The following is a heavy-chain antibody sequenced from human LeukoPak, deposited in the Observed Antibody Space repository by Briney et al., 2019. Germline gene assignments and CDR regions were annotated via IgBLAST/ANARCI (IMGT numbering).Heavy chain of an antibody. D-gene: IGHD6-19*01. Sequence: GESLKISCKGSGYSFTSYWIGWVRQMPGKGLEWMGIICPGDSDTRYSPSFQGQVTISADKSISTAYLQWSSLKASDTAMYYCATHSIAVAGYFDYWGQGTLVTVSS. CDR1: GYSFTSYW. V-gene: IGHV5-51*01. CDR2: ICPGDSDT. J-gene: IGHJ4*02. CDR3: ATHSIAVAGYFDY.